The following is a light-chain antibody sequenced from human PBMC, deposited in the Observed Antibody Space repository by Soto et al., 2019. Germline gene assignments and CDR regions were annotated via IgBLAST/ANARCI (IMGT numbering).Light chain of an antibody. J-gene: IGKJ2*01. CDR3: QQYDTIPPT. CDR2: GAS. CDR1: QSVSSN. Sequence: EIVMTQSPATLSVSPGERATLSCRASQSVSSNLAWYQQKPGQAPRLLIYGASTRATGIPARFSGSGSGTEFTLTISSLQSEDFATYYCQQYDTIPPTFGQGTKLDFK. V-gene: IGKV3-15*01.